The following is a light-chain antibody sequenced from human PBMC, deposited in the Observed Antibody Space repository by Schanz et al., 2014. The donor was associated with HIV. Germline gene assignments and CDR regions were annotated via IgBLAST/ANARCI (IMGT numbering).Light chain of an antibody. V-gene: IGKV3-20*01. J-gene: IGKJ3*01. CDR3: QHYGTSFT. CDR1: QSVGTN. Sequence: EIVMTQSPATLSVSPGETVTLSCRASQSVGTNLAWYQQKPGQTPRLLIYGASSRANGIPARFSGAGSGTDFTLTISRLEPEDFAVYYCQHYGTSFTFGPGTKVDIK. CDR2: GAS.